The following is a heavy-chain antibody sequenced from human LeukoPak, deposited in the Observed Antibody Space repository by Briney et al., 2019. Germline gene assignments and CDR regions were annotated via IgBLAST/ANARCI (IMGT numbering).Heavy chain of an antibody. D-gene: IGHD2-2*01. CDR2: INAGNGNT. CDR1: GYTFTSYA. CDR3: ASSDIVVVPAALFDYYYYYGMDV. J-gene: IGHJ6*02. V-gene: IGHV1-3*01. Sequence: ASVTVSCKASGYTFTSYAMHWVRQAPGQRLEWMGWINAGNGNTKYSQKFQGRVTITRDTSASTAYMELSGLRSEDTAVYYCASSDIVVVPAALFDYYYYYGMDVWGQGTTVTVSS.